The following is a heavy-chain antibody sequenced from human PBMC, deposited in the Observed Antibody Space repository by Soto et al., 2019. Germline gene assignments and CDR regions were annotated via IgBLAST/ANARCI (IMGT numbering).Heavy chain of an antibody. CDR3: AREPYYGSGYNWFDP. Sequence: TLSLTCTVSGGSISSYYWSWIRQPPGKGLEWIGYIYYSESTNYNPSLKSRVTISVDTSKNQFSLKLSSVTAADTAVYYCAREPYYGSGYNWFDPWGQGTLVTVSS. V-gene: IGHV4-59*01. J-gene: IGHJ5*02. CDR2: IYYSEST. D-gene: IGHD3-10*01. CDR1: GGSISSYY.